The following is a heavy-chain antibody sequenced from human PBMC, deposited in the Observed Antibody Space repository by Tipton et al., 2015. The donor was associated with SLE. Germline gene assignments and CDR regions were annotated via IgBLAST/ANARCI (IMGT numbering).Heavy chain of an antibody. CDR3: ARHTASVRRIDY. CDR2: IHYTGTT. CDR1: GDSISGSSYF. Sequence: GLVKPSETLSLTCTVSGDSISGSSYFWGWIRQPPGKRLEWIATIHYTGTTYYNPSLKSRVTVSVDTSKSHFSLRLNSVTAADTAVYYCARHTASVRRIDYWGQGTLVTVSS. D-gene: IGHD1-1*01. J-gene: IGHJ4*02. V-gene: IGHV4-39*07.